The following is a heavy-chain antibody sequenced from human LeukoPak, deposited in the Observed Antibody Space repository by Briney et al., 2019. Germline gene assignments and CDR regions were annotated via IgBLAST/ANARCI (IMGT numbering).Heavy chain of an antibody. D-gene: IGHD1-26*01. Sequence: SVKVSCKASGGTFSSYAISWVLQAPGQGLEWMGGIIPIFGTANYAQKFQGRVTITADESTSTAYMELSSLRSEDTAVYYCASGWEDSGSYWNFDYWGQGTLVTVSS. V-gene: IGHV1-69*01. CDR3: ASGWEDSGSYWNFDY. CDR1: GGTFSSYA. J-gene: IGHJ4*02. CDR2: IIPIFGTA.